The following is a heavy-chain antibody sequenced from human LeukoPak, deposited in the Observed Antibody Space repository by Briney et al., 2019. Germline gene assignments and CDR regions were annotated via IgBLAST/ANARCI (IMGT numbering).Heavy chain of an antibody. Sequence: SQTLSLTCAISGDSVSSNSAAWNWIRQSPSRGLEWLGRTFYRSKWYFDYAASVKGRITINPDTSKNQFSLQLNSVTPEDTAVYYCARGGGFAFDVWDQGTGVTVSS. J-gene: IGHJ3*01. D-gene: IGHD3-16*01. CDR2: TFYRSKWYF. CDR3: ARGGGFAFDV. V-gene: IGHV6-1*01. CDR1: GDSVSSNSAA.